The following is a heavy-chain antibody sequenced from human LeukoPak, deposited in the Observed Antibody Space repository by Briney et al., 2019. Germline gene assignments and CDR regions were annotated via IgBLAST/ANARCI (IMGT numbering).Heavy chain of an antibody. CDR3: AKVLGYDAKRRYYYYMDV. CDR1: GFTFSSCA. Sequence: GGSLRLSCAASGFTFSSCAMTWVRQAPGKGLEWVSAISGSGGSTYYADSVKGRFTISRDNSKNTLYLQMNSLRAEDTAVYYCAKVLGYDAKRRYYYYMDVWGKGTTVTVSS. J-gene: IGHJ6*03. D-gene: IGHD3-3*01. CDR2: ISGSGGST. V-gene: IGHV3-23*01.